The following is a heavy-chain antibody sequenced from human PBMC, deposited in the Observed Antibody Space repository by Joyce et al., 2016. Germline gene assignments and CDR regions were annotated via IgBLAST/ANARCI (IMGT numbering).Heavy chain of an antibody. J-gene: IGHJ6*02. CDR2: ISSDSTYI. V-gene: IGHV3-21*02. Sequence: EVQLVESGGGLVKPGGSLRISCTASGFTFSTSSMSWFRRAPGKGMEWVSAISSDSTYIFYADSVKGRFTVYRDNAKNSLYLQMNSLRAEDTAVFFCARGGIVYDYSMDLWGQGTTVTVSS. CDR1: GFTFSTSS. CDR3: ARGGIVYDYSMDL. D-gene: IGHD3-22*01.